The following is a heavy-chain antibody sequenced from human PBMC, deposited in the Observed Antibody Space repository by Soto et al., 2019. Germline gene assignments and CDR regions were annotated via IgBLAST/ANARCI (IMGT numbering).Heavy chain of an antibody. CDR2: IYYSGST. V-gene: IGHV4-59*01. CDR1: GGSISSYY. Sequence: QVQLQESGPGLVKPSETLSLTCTVSGGSISSYYWSWIRQPPGKGLEWIWYIYYSGSTNYNPSLKSRVTIAVDTSKNQFSMNLSSVAAEETAVYCCAGGYCSSTICNIWDNWFEPWGQGTLVTVSS. D-gene: IGHD2-2*02. CDR3: AGGYCSSTICNIWDNWFEP. J-gene: IGHJ5*01.